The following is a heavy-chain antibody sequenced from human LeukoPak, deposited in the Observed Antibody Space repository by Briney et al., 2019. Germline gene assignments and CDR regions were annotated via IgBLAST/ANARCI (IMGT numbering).Heavy chain of an antibody. CDR3: AKDETYYDFWSGYYFDY. CDR1: GFTFSNYD. D-gene: IGHD3-3*01. CDR2: IGTAGDT. J-gene: IGHJ4*02. V-gene: IGHV3-13*01. Sequence: GGSLRLSCAASGFTFSNYDMHWVRQATGKGLEWVSTIGTAGDTYYPGSVKGRFTISRENAQNSLYLQMNSLRPGDTAVYYCAKDETYYDFWSGYYFDYWGQGTLVTVSS.